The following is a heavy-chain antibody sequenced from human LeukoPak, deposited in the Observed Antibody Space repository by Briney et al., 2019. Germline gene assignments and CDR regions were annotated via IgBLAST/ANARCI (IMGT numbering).Heavy chain of an antibody. V-gene: IGHV3-74*01. CDR2: INSDGINT. J-gene: IGHJ5*02. D-gene: IGHD3-22*01. Sequence: GGSLSSSCQALGLTLSTTGRTGAGKVPGRGLGWFSGINSDGINTSYADSVKGRFTTSRDNAKNTLNLPMNSLRAEDTAVYYCARDLGQYYDTSDNWLDPWGQGTLVTVSS. CDR3: ARDLGQYYDTSDNWLDP. CDR1: GLTLSTTG.